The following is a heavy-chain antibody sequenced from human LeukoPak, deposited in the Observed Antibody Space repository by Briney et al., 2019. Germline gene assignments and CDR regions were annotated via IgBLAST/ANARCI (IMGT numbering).Heavy chain of an antibody. D-gene: IGHD2-2*01. J-gene: IGHJ4*02. CDR3: ARGPYCSSTSCYYYFDY. CDR1: GGSISSGSYY. V-gene: IGHV4-61*02. CDR2: IYTSGST. Sequence: PSETLSLTCTVSGGSISSGSYYWSWIRQPAGKGLERIGRIYTSGSTNYNPSLKSRVTMSVDTSKNQFSLKLSSVTAADTAVYYCARGPYCSSTSCYYYFDYWGQGTLVTVSS.